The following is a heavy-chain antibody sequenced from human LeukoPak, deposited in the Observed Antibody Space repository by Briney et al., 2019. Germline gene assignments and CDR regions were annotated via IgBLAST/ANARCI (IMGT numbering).Heavy chain of an antibody. Sequence: GGSLRLSCAASGFTFSSYAMSWVRQAPGKGLEWVSAISGSGGSTYYADSVKSRFTISRDNSKNTLYLQMNSLRAEDTAVYYCAKASRGCSGYDSNWGQGTLVTVSS. D-gene: IGHD5-12*01. CDR3: AKASRGCSGYDSN. CDR1: GFTFSSYA. V-gene: IGHV3-23*01. J-gene: IGHJ4*02. CDR2: ISGSGGST.